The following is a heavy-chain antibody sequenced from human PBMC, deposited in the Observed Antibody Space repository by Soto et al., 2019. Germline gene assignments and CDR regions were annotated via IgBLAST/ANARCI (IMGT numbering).Heavy chain of an antibody. CDR3: ARRVIGSSRAFDI. CDR2: ISDGGDLT. J-gene: IGHJ3*02. V-gene: IGHV3-23*01. CDR1: GFAFSSHP. Sequence: GGSLRLSCAASGFAFSSHPMSWVRQAPEKGLEWVAGISDGGDLTYNADTVRGRFTISRDNSRNTLYLQMNSLGAEDTAVYYCARRVIGSSRAFDIWGQGTMVTV. D-gene: IGHD3-10*01.